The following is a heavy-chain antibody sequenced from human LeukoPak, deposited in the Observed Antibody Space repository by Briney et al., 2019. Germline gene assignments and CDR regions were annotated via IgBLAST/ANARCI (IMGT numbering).Heavy chain of an antibody. J-gene: IGHJ3*02. D-gene: IGHD1-26*01. CDR2: ISWNSGSI. Sequence: GGSLRLSCAASGFTFDDYAMHWVRQAPGKGLEWVSGISWNSGSIGYADSVKGRFTISRDNAKNSLYLQMNSQRAEDTALYYCAKIPGATLGAFDIWGQGTMVTVSS. V-gene: IGHV3-9*01. CDR3: AKIPGATLGAFDI. CDR1: GFTFDDYA.